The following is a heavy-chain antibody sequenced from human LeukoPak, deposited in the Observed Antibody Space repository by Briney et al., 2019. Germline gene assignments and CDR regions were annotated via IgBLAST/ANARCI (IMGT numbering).Heavy chain of an antibody. D-gene: IGHD2-21*01. CDR3: ARARDGLFDY. J-gene: IGHJ4*02. CDR1: GFTFSRYW. CDR2: IKQDGSEK. V-gene: IGHV3-7*01. Sequence: SGGSLRLSCAASGFTFSRYWMGWVRQAPGKGLEWVANIKQDGSEKYYVGSVKGRFTISRDNAKNSLYLQMNSLGAEDTAVYYCARARDGLFDYWGQGTLVTVSS.